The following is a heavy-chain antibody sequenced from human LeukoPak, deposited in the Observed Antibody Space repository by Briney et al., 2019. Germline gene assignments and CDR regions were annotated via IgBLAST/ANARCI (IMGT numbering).Heavy chain of an antibody. CDR1: GYNFIVYY. CDR2: IDPRTGDT. V-gene: IGHV1-2*02. J-gene: IGHJ4*02. CDR3: AKDWEMRYWQGGFYS. D-gene: IGHD2-15*01. Sequence: ASVKVSCTASGYNFIVYYIHWLRQAPGHGLEWMGWIDPRTGDTHYAQQFRDRFSLTRDTSSSTAYMDLSRLTSDDTAIYFCAKDWEMRYWQGGFYSWGQGTLLTVSS.